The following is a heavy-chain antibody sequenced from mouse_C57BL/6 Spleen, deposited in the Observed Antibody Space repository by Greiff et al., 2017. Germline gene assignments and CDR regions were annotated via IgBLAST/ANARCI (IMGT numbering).Heavy chain of an antibody. Sequence: QVQLQQPGTELVKPGASVKLSCKASGYTFTSYWMHWVKQRPGQGLEWIGNINPSNGGTNYNEKFKSKATLTVDKSSSTAYMQLSSLTSEDSAVYYCARTITTVVDPAGCAYGGQGTLVTVSA. J-gene: IGHJ3*01. CDR1: GYTFTSYW. V-gene: IGHV1-53*01. D-gene: IGHD1-1*01. CDR2: INPSNGGT. CDR3: ARTITTVVDPAGCAY.